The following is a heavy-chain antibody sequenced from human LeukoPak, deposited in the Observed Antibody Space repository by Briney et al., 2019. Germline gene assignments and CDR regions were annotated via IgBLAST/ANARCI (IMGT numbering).Heavy chain of an antibody. Sequence: GGSLRLSCAAPGFTFSDYYMSWIRQAPGKGLEWVSYISSSGSTIYYADSVKGRFTISRDNAKNSLYLQMNSLRAEDTAVYYCARDKWLTTTHYFDYWGQGTLVTVSS. D-gene: IGHD4-11*01. CDR3: ARDKWLTTTHYFDY. J-gene: IGHJ4*02. V-gene: IGHV3-11*04. CDR1: GFTFSDYY. CDR2: ISSSGSTI.